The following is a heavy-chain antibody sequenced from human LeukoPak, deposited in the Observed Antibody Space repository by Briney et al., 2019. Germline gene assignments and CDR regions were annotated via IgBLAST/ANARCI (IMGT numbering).Heavy chain of an antibody. D-gene: IGHD1-26*01. V-gene: IGHV4-34*01. CDR2: INHSGST. Sequence: PSETLSLTCAVYGGSFSGYYWSWIRQPPGRGLEWIGEINHSGSTNYNPSLKSRVTISVDTSKNQFSLKLSSVTAADTAVYYCARDRGSQPFIDYWGQGTLVTVSS. CDR1: GGSFSGYY. J-gene: IGHJ4*02. CDR3: ARDRGSQPFIDY.